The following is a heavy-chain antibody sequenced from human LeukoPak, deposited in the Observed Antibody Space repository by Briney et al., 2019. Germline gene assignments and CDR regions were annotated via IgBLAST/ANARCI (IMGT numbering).Heavy chain of an antibody. J-gene: IGHJ5*02. CDR3: ARQDGMISRVPGYWFDP. Sequence: SQTLSLTCSVSGDSISSSSYYWGWIRQSPGKGLEWIGSMFYSESTYYNPSLKRRVTISLDTPKNPFSLKLSPVSVADTAVYYCARQDGMISRVPGYWFDPWGQGTLVTV. D-gene: IGHD3-16*01. CDR1: GDSISSSSYY. V-gene: IGHV4-39*01. CDR2: MFYSEST.